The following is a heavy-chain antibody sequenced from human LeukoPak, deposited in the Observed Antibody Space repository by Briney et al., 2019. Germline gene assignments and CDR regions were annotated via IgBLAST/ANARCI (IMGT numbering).Heavy chain of an antibody. J-gene: IGHJ4*02. CDR1: GGSSSSYY. V-gene: IGHV4-59*01. CDR2: IYYTGST. CDR3: ARDSGSGTYY. D-gene: IGHD6-19*01. Sequence: SETLSLTCTVSGGSSSSYYWSWIRQPPGRGLEWIGYIYYTGSTNYNPSLKSRVTISIDTSKNQFSLKLSAVTAADTAVYYCARDSGSGTYYWGQGTLVTVSS.